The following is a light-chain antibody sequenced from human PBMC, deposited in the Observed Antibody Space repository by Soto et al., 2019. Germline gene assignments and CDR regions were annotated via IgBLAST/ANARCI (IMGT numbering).Light chain of an antibody. CDR2: AVS. V-gene: IGLV2-23*02. CDR1: SSDIGSYNL. Sequence: QSALTQPASVSGSPGQSITVSCTGTSSDIGSYNLVSWYQHHPGKAPKLMIYAVSKRPSGVSSRFSGSKSGNTASLTISGLQAEDEADYFCCSYAGSSTVVFGGGTKLTVL. J-gene: IGLJ3*02. CDR3: CSYAGSSTVV.